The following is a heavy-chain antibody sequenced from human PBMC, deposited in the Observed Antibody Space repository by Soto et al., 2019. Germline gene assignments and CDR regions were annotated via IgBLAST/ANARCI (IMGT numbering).Heavy chain of an antibody. CDR3: ARVRVTVTNHFDY. J-gene: IGHJ4*02. D-gene: IGHD4-17*01. V-gene: IGHV4-61*01. Sequence: PSETPSPTRTVSGGSVRRGSHHWSWIRQPPGKGLEWIGYIYYSGSTNYNPSLKSRVTISVDTSKNQFSLKLSSVTAADTAVYYCARVRVTVTNHFDYWGQGTLVTVSS. CDR2: IYYSGST. CDR1: GGSVRRGSHH.